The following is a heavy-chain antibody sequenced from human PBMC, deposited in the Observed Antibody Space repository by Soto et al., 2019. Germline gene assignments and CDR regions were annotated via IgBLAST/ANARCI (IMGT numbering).Heavy chain of an antibody. CDR3: ARDLGSGYDPGDY. D-gene: IGHD5-12*01. V-gene: IGHV1-69*12. Sequence: QVQLVQSGAEVKKPGSSVKVSCKASGGIFDSYVFNWVRQAPGQGLEWMGGIIPMFGRPNYAQKFQGRVTITADESTSTAYMELSSLRSEDTAVFYCARDLGSGYDPGDYWGQGTLVTVSS. J-gene: IGHJ4*02. CDR1: GGIFDSYV. CDR2: IIPMFGRP.